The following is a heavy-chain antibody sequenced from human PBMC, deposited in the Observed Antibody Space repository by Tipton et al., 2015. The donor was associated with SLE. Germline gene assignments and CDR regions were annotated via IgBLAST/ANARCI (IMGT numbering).Heavy chain of an antibody. V-gene: IGHV4-59*07. CDR1: GGSISSYY. CDR3: ATGIAVAGPFDY. CDR2: IYYSGST. D-gene: IGHD6-19*01. J-gene: IGHJ4*02. Sequence: TLSLTCTVSGGSISSYYWSWIRQPPGKGLEWIGYIYYSGSTNYNPSLKSRVTISVDTSKNQFSLKLSSVTAADTAVYYCATGIAVAGPFDYWGQGTPVTVSS.